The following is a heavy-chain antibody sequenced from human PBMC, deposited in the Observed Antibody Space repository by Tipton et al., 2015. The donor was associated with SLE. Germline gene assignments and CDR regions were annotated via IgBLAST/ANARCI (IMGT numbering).Heavy chain of an antibody. D-gene: IGHD3-10*01. CDR3: ARGDVRGVDSALDI. J-gene: IGHJ3*02. CDR1: GFTFSNYA. V-gene: IGHV3-23*01. CDR2: ISTSGGST. Sequence: SLRLSCVASGFTFSNYAMSWVRQVPGKGLEWVSGISTSGGSTYYADSVKGRFTISRENSKNTLYLQMNSLRVEDTALYYCARGDVRGVDSALDIWGQGTMVTVSS.